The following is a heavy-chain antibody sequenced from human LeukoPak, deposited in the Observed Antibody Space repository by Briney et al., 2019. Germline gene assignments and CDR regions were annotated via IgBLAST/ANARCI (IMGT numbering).Heavy chain of an antibody. V-gene: IGHV3-21*01. D-gene: IGHD2-21*02. CDR3: ARDRGGDNVVVTFNHAFDI. J-gene: IGHJ3*02. CDR2: ISSSSSYI. Sequence: GGSLRLSCAASGFTFSSYSMNWVRQAPGKGLEWVSSISSSSSYIYYADSVKGRFTISRDNAKNSLYLQMNSLRAEDTAVYYCARDRGGDNVVVTFNHAFDIWGQGTMVTVSS. CDR1: GFTFSSYS.